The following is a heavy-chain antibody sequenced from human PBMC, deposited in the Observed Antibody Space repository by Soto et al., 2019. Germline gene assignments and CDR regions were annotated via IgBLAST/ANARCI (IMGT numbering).Heavy chain of an antibody. V-gene: IGHV4-30-2*01. D-gene: IGHD3-3*01. CDR2: IYHNWGT. CDR3: ARGSDRNGYYEGFDY. CDR1: GDSISSGDNS. J-gene: IGHJ4*02. Sequence: QLQLQESGSGLVKPSQTLSLTCGVSGDSISSGDNSWNWIRQPPGKGLEWIGHIYHNWGTNYNPSLTSRVTISLDRSKNEFSLKLTSVTAADTAVYYCARGSDRNGYYEGFDYWGQGTLATVSS.